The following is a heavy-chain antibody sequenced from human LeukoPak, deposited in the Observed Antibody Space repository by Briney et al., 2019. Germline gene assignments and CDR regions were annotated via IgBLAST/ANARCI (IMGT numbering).Heavy chain of an antibody. D-gene: IGHD1-26*01. V-gene: IGHV4-4*07. CDR2: IYTSGST. CDR1: HGSISGYY. J-gene: IGHJ4*02. Sequence: SETLSLTCTVSHGSISGYYWNWIRQPAGKGLEWIGRIYTSGSTNYNPSLKGRVTMSLDTPKNHFSLNLYSLTAADTAVYYCARGGTVGPTPLDYWGQGTLVTVSS. CDR3: ARGGTVGPTPLDY.